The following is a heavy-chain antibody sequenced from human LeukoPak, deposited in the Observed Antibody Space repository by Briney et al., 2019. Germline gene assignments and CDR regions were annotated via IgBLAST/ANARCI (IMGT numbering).Heavy chain of an antibody. V-gene: IGHV3-43*02. CDR2: ISGDGGST. CDR3: AKDIMSEFDY. J-gene: IGHJ4*02. CDR1: GFTFDDYA. D-gene: IGHD2-8*01. Sequence: GGSLRLSCAASGFTFDDYAMHWVRQAPGKGLEWVSLISGDGGSTYYADSVKGRFTISRDNSKNSLYLQMNSLRTEEIPLYYCAKDIMSEFDYWGQGSLVTVSS.